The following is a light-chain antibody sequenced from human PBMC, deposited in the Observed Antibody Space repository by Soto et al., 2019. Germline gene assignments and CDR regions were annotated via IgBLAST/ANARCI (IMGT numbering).Light chain of an antibody. Sequence: AIQMTQSPSSLSASIGDRVMITCRASQGIRDDLGWFRQKPGKAPELLIDAASNLQIGVPSRFSGSGSGTDFTLTISSLQPEDFETYFCLQHYNYPLTFGGGTRVEIK. J-gene: IGKJ4*01. CDR3: LQHYNYPLT. CDR1: QGIRDD. CDR2: AAS. V-gene: IGKV1-6*01.